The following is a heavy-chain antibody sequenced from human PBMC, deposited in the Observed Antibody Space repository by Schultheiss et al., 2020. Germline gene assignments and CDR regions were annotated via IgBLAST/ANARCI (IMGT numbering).Heavy chain of an antibody. D-gene: IGHD6-19*01. CDR1: GGSISSGDYY. CDR3: ARVRGSGWYV. Sequence: SETLSLTCTVSGGSISSGDYYWSWIRQPPGKGLEWIGYIYYSGSTYYNPSLKSRVTISVDTSKNQFSLKLSSVTAADTAVYYCARVRGSGWYVWGQGTLVTVYS. J-gene: IGHJ4*02. V-gene: IGHV4-30-4*01. CDR2: IYYSGST.